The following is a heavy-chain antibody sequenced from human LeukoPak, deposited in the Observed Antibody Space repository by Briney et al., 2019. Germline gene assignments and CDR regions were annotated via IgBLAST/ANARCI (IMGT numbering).Heavy chain of an antibody. CDR3: AKEGDYDFWSGHYNWFDL. CDR1: GFTFSSYA. CDR2: ISGSGGST. J-gene: IGHJ5*02. D-gene: IGHD3-3*01. Sequence: HPGGSLRLSCAASGFTFSSYAMSWVRQAPGKGLEWVSTISGSGGSTYYANSVKGRFTFSRDKSKNTLYLQVNSLRAEDAAIYYCAKEGDYDFWSGHYNWFDLWGQGTLVTVSS. V-gene: IGHV3-23*01.